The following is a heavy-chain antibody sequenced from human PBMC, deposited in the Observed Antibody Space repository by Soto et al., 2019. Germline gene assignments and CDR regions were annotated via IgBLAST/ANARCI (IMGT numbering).Heavy chain of an antibody. J-gene: IGHJ4*02. Sequence: ASVMVSCKASGYTFTSYAMHWVRQAPGQRLEWMGCINAGNGNTKYSQEFQGRVTITRDTSASTAYMELSSLRSEDTAVYYCARDPPVDTAMVNLYSDYWGQGTLVTVSS. CDR2: INAGNGNT. V-gene: IGHV1-3*01. CDR3: ARDPPVDTAMVNLYSDY. D-gene: IGHD5-18*01. CDR1: GYTFTSYA.